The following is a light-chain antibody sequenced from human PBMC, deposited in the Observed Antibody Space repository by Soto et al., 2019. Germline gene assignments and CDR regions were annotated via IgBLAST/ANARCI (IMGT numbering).Light chain of an antibody. CDR2: EVS. CDR1: SSDVRGYNY. Sequence: QSALTQPASVSGSPGQSITISCTGTSSDVRGYNYVSWYQQHPGKAPKLMIYEVSNRPSGVSNRFSGSKSGNPASLTITGLQAEDEADYYCSSYTSSSTLYVFGTGTKVTVL. CDR3: SSYTSSSTLYV. J-gene: IGLJ1*01. V-gene: IGLV2-14*01.